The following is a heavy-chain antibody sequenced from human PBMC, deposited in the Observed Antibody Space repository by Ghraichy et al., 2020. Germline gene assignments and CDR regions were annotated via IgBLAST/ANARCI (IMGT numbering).Heavy chain of an antibody. Sequence: GESLNISCATSGFTFRSYGMHWVRQAPGKGLEWVAVVSHDGNSQYYADSVQGRFTISRDNSKNTIYLQMNRLRADDTAVYYCVKEGGGHSEIDYWGQGTLVTVFS. CDR3: VKEGGGHSEIDY. V-gene: IGHV3-30*18. D-gene: IGHD4-23*01. CDR1: GFTFRSYG. CDR2: VSHDGNSQ. J-gene: IGHJ4*02.